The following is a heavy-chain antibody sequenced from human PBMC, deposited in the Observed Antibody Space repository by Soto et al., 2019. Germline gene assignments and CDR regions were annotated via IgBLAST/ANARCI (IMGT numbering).Heavy chain of an antibody. CDR1: GFTFSSYS. J-gene: IGHJ4*02. Sequence: PGGSLRLSCAASGFTFSSYSMHWVRQAPGKGLEWVAVISYDGSNKYYADSVKGRFTISRDNSKNTLYLQMNSLRAEDTAVYYCAKDQGWIVAVPSYYFDYWGQGTLVTVSS. CDR3: AKDQGWIVAVPSYYFDY. V-gene: IGHV3-30*18. D-gene: IGHD2-2*01. CDR2: ISYDGSNK.